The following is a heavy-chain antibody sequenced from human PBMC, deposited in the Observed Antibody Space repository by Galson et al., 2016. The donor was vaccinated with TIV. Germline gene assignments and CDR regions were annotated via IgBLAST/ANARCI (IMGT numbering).Heavy chain of an antibody. V-gene: IGHV3-7*05. CDR3: ARGITMMVLVQYWYFDP. D-gene: IGHD3-22*01. CDR2: VKHDGSET. CDR1: GFTFDNYW. Sequence: SLRLSCAASGFTFDNYWMTWVRQAPGRGLEWVGSVKHDGSETKFGDSVKGRFTISRDNAKKSLYLQMNSLRAEDTAGYYCARGITMMVLVQYWYFDPWGRGTLVTVSS. J-gene: IGHJ2*01.